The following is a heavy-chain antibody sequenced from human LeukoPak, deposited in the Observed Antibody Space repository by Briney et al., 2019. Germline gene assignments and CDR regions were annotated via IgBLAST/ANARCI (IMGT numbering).Heavy chain of an antibody. Sequence: SSETLSLTCTVSGGSISSGSYYWSWIRQPAGKGLEWIGRIYTSGSTNYNPSLKSRVTISVDTSKNQFSLKLSSVTAADTAVYYCASGGATTIFGVDTPAGWFDPWGQGTLVTVSS. CDR3: ASGGATTIFGVDTPAGWFDP. CDR1: GGSISSGSYY. J-gene: IGHJ5*02. V-gene: IGHV4-61*02. D-gene: IGHD3-3*01. CDR2: IYTSGST.